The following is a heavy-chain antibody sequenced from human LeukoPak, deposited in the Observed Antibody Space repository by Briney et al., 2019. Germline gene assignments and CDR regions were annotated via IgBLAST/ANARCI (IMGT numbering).Heavy chain of an antibody. CDR3: ARETSPNYDSSGSGI. D-gene: IGHD3-22*01. CDR2: ISSSGSTI. CDR1: GITFSSYS. J-gene: IGHJ4*02. V-gene: IGHV3-48*04. Sequence: GGSLRLSCAASGITFSSYSMNWVRQAPGKGLEWVSYISSSGSTIYYADSVKGRFTISRDNAKNSLYLQMNSLRAEDTAVYYCARETSPNYDSSGSGIWGQGTLVTVSS.